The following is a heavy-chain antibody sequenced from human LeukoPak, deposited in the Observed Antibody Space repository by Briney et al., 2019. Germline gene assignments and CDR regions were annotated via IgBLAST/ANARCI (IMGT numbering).Heavy chain of an antibody. CDR3: TKGFSSGYLRNWFDP. D-gene: IGHD3-22*01. V-gene: IGHV3-15*07. Sequence: PGGSLRLSCAASGFTFSDAWMTWVRQAPGKGLEWVGRIKTKTDGGTTDYAAPVKGRFTISRDDSKNTLYLQMNSLKTEDTAVYFCTKGFSSGYLRNWFDPWGQGTLVTVSS. J-gene: IGHJ5*02. CDR1: GFTFSDAW. CDR2: IKTKTDGGTT.